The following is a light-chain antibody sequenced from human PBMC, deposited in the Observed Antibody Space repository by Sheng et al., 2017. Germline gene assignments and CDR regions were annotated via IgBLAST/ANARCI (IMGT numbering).Light chain of an antibody. V-gene: IGKV1-9*01. CDR3: LRLNSHPYT. CDR2: AAS. CDR1: QGIGNY. J-gene: IGKJ2*01. Sequence: IQLTQSPSSLSASVGDRVTITCRASQGIGNYLAWYQQKPGQAPKLLIYAASSLQSGVPSRFSGSGSGTDFTLTISSLQPEDFGAYYCLRLNSHPYTFGQGTKLDIK.